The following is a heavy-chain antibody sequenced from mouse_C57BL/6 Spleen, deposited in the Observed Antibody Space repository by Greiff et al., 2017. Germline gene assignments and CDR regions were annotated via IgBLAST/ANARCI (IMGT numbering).Heavy chain of an antibody. CDR2: INPGSGGT. CDR1: GYAFTNYL. Sequence: QVQLQHSGAELVRPGTSVKVSCKASGYAFTNYLIEWVKQRPGQGLEWIGVINPGSGGTNYNEKFKGKATLTADKSSSTAYMQLSSLTSEDSAVYFCARGYYGSRGAWFGYWGQGTLVTVSA. J-gene: IGHJ3*01. CDR3: ARGYYGSRGAWFGY. D-gene: IGHD1-1*01. V-gene: IGHV1-54*01.